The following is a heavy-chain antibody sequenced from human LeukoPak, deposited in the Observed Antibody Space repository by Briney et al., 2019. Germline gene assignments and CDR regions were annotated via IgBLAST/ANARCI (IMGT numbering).Heavy chain of an antibody. CDR2: IHYTGKP. V-gene: IGHV4-59*11. CDR1: GGSISGHY. Sequence: SETLSLTCSVSGGSISGHYWTWIRQPPGKGLEWIGQIHYTGKPDYNPSLKSRITISVDTSKNQVSLQVSSVAAADSAIYYCARFGVDYDMDVWGHGTTVTVFS. J-gene: IGHJ6*02. D-gene: IGHD3-16*01. CDR3: ARFGVDYDMDV.